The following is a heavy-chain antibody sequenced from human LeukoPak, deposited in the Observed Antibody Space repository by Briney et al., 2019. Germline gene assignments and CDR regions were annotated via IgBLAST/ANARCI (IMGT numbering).Heavy chain of an antibody. CDR1: GFTFSSYS. CDR3: ARAGRYYYDSSGYYYDAFDI. V-gene: IGHV3-21*01. CDR2: ISSSSSYI. J-gene: IGHJ3*02. D-gene: IGHD3-22*01. Sequence: GGSLRLSCAASGFTFSSYSMNWVRQAPGKGLEWVSSISSSSSYIYYADSVKGRFTISRDNAKNSLYLQMNSLRAEDTAVYYCARAGRYYYDSSGYYYDAFDIWGQGTMVTVSS.